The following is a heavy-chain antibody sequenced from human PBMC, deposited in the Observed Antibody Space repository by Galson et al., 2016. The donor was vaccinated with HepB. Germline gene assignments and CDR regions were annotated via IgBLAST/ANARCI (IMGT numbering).Heavy chain of an antibody. J-gene: IGHJ4*02. D-gene: IGHD3-16*02. CDR3: ARSSRAGTSYRPFDS. V-gene: IGHV1-18*01. CDR2: INPYSGNT. CDR1: GYSFTTYY. Sequence: SVKVSCKASGYSFTTYYISWVRQAPGQGLEWIGRINPYSGNTNYAQKFQGRVTMTTDTSISTIYMELSSLTSDDSALYYCARSSRAGTSYRPFDSWGQGTLVTVSS.